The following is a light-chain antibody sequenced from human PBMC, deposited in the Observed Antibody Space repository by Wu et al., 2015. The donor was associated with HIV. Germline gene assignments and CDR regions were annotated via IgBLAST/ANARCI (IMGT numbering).Light chain of an antibody. CDR3: QQSYSTPSVT. CDR1: QSISRY. V-gene: IGKV1-39*01. Sequence: DIQMTQSPSSLSASVGDRVTITCRASQSISRYLNWYQQQPGKAPKLLINTASSLRSGVPSRFSGSGSGTDFALTITSLQPEDFATYYCQQSYSTPSVTFGQGTKLEIK. CDR2: TAS. J-gene: IGKJ2*01.